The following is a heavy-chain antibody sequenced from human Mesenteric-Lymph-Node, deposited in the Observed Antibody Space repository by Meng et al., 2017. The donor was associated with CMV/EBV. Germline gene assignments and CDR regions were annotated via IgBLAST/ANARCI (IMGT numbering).Heavy chain of an antibody. CDR2: SNHSGST. V-gene: IGHV4-34*01. D-gene: IGHD6-13*01. Sequence: RNGDVDGASCRGYHGSGIGQPRGKGMEWIGESNHSGSTNYNPSIKRRVTISVDTSKNQFSLKLSAVTAAETAVYYCARGLSSPRDYWGQGTLVTVSS. CDR3: ARGLSSPRDY. CDR1: GASCRGYH. J-gene: IGHJ4*02.